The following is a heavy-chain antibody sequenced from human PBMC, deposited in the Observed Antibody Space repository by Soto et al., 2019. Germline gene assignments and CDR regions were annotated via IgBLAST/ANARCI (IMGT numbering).Heavy chain of an antibody. V-gene: IGHV4-61*01. CDR1: SDSVSSSSYY. CDR3: ARGGGYCSSTSCYTYFFDY. J-gene: IGHJ4*02. CDR2: IHHSGST. Sequence: NPSETLSLTCTVSSDSVSSSSYYWSWVRQPPGKGLEWIGYIHHSGSTNFNPSLKSRVTISVDTSKNQFSLRLSSVTAADTAMYYCARGGGYCSSTSCYTYFFDYWGQGTPVTVSS. D-gene: IGHD2-2*01.